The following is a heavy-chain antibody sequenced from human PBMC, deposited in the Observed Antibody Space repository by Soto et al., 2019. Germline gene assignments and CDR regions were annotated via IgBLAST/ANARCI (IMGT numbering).Heavy chain of an antibody. D-gene: IGHD3-22*01. J-gene: IGHJ4*02. CDR2: MHYTGFS. CDR1: GDSVTSHY. Sequence: SETLSLTCSFSGDSVTSHYLTWIRQSPEKGLEWIGYMHYTGFSHYNPSLKSRLTISVDRSKNQFTLKLTSVTVADTAVYYCASGYYYSSGYYIDYFDYWGQGTLVTVSS. V-gene: IGHV4-59*02. CDR3: ASGYYYSSGYYIDYFDY.